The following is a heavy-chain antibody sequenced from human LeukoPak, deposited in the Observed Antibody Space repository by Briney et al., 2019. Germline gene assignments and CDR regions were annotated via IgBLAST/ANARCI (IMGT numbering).Heavy chain of an antibody. CDR3: VRDKIVGATNFDY. Sequence: GGSLRLSCAASGFTFGNFWMSWVRQAPGRGLEWVANINQDGGEKYYVESVKGRFTISRDNAKNSLYLQMNSLGAEDTAVYYCVRDKIVGATNFDYWGQGTLVTVSS. CDR2: INQDGGEK. D-gene: IGHD1-26*01. V-gene: IGHV3-7*01. J-gene: IGHJ4*02. CDR1: GFTFGNFW.